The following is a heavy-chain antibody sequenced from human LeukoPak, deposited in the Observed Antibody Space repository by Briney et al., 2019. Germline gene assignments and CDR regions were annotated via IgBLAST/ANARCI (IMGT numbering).Heavy chain of an antibody. CDR2: IRSKAYGGTT. J-gene: IGHJ5*02. CDR1: GFTFGDYA. CDR3: TRGNLIDIVVVPAVPWFDP. Sequence: PGGSLRLSCTASGFTFGDYAMSWVRQAPGKGLEWVGFIRSKAYGGTTEYAASVKGRFTISRDDSKSIAYLQMNSLKTEDTAVYYCTRGNLIDIVVVPAVPWFDPWGQGTLVTVSS. D-gene: IGHD2-2*01. V-gene: IGHV3-49*04.